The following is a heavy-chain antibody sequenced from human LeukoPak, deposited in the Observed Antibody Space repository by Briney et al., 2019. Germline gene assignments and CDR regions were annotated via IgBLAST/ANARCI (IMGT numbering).Heavy chain of an antibody. V-gene: IGHV3-23*01. CDR1: GFIVSSYA. CDR3: AKDWWSSGFFGRFDY. D-gene: IGHD6-19*01. CDR2: ISGSGVDT. J-gene: IGHJ4*02. Sequence: GGSLRLSCAASGFIVSSYAMSWVRQAPGKGLEWVSAISGSGVDTYYADSVKGRFTFSRDNAKNTLYLQMNSLRDEDTAIYYCAKDWWSSGFFGRFDYRGWGTLVTVSS.